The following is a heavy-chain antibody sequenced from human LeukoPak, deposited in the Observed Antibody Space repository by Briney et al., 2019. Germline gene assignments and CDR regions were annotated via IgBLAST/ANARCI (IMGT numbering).Heavy chain of an antibody. CDR3: ARYTPKALTGTSFDP. Sequence: GGSLRLSCAASGFTFSSYGIHWVRQAPGKGLEWVAFIRYDGSNKYYADSVKGRFTISRDNAKNTLYLQMNSLRAEDTAIYYCARYTPKALTGTSFDPWGQGTLVTVSS. V-gene: IGHV3-30*02. J-gene: IGHJ5*02. D-gene: IGHD6-19*01. CDR2: IRYDGSNK. CDR1: GFTFSSYG.